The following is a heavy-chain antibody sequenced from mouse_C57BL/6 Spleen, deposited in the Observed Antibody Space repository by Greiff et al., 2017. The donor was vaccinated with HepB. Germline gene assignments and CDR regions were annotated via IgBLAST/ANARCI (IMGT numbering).Heavy chain of an antibody. D-gene: IGHD1-1*02. Sequence: EVKLVESGAELVRPGASVKLSCTASGFNIKDDYMHWVKQRPEQGLEWIGWIDPENGDTEYASKFQGKATITADTSSNTAYLQLSSLTSEDTAVYYCTTGNYFDYWGQGTTLTVSS. CDR2: IDPENGDT. CDR3: TTGNYFDY. V-gene: IGHV14-4*01. J-gene: IGHJ2*01. CDR1: GFNIKDDY.